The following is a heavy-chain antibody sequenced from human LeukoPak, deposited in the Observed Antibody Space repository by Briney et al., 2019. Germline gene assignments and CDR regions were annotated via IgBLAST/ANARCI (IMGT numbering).Heavy chain of an antibody. J-gene: IGHJ4*02. Sequence: PGGSLRLSCAASGFTFCSYWMHWVRQAPGKGLVWVSHINSDGSSTSHADTVKGRFTISRDNAKSTLYLQVNSLRAEDTAVYYCAARGYCSSTSCLLEYWGQGTLVTVSS. CDR3: AARGYCSSTSCLLEY. D-gene: IGHD2-2*01. CDR1: GFTFCSYW. CDR2: INSDGSST. V-gene: IGHV3-74*01.